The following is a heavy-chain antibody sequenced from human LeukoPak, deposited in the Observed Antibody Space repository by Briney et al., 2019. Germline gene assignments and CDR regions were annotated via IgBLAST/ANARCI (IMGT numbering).Heavy chain of an antibody. CDR1: GNSISSGYY. CDR2: IYHSGST. V-gene: IGHV4-38-2*02. J-gene: IGHJ4*02. Sequence: SETLSLTCTVSGNSISSGYYWGWIRQPPGKGLEWIASIYHSGSTYYNPSLKSRVSISMDTSMNLFSLKLSSVTAADTAVYYCARHEQWLVPVDYWGQGTLVTVSS. CDR3: ARHEQWLVPVDY. D-gene: IGHD6-19*01.